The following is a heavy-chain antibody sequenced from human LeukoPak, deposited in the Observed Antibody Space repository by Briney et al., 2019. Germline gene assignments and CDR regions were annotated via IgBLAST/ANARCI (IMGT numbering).Heavy chain of an antibody. CDR2: TSGGGGGNA. J-gene: IGHJ4*02. CDR3: ARDKGGANWERFDY. D-gene: IGHD7-27*01. Sequence: PGGSLRLSCIASGFTLGTSAMTWVRQAPGKGLEWVSTTSGGGGGNAYFGDSVKGRFTVSRDNSKNTLYLQMNRLRAEDTAVYYCARDKGGANWERFDYWGQGTLVTVSS. CDR1: GFTLGTSA. V-gene: IGHV3-23*01.